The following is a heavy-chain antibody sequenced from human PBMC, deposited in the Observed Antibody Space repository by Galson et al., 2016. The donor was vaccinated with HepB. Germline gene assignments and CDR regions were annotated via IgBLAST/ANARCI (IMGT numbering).Heavy chain of an antibody. Sequence: SVKVSCKASGDTFSSYAISWVRQAPGLRPEWMGGIIPIFGTANYAQKFQGRVTITADASTRTAYMELSSLRSEDTAMYYCARHIGPRNLLTGWTNWGHGTLVTVSS. CDR2: IIPIFGTA. D-gene: IGHD3-9*01. CDR3: ARHIGPRNLLTGWTN. CDR1: GDTFSSYA. V-gene: IGHV1-69*13. J-gene: IGHJ4*01.